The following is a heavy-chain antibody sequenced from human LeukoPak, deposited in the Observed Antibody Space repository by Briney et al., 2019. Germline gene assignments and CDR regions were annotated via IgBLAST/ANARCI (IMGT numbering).Heavy chain of an antibody. CDR2: IYHSGST. D-gene: IGHD3-22*01. J-gene: IGHJ4*02. CDR3: AREARYFYDSSAYYWLFDY. Sequence: SQTLSLTCTVSGGSISSGGYYWSWIRQPPGKGLEWIGYIYHSGSTYYNPSLKSRVTISVDRSKNQFSLKLSSVTAADTAVYYCAREARYFYDSSAYYWLFDYWGQGTLVTVSS. V-gene: IGHV4-30-2*01. CDR1: GGSISSGGYY.